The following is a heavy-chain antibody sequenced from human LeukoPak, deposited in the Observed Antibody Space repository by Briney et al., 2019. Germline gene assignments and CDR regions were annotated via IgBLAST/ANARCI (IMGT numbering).Heavy chain of an antibody. CDR3: ASELAACGGDRSSRLDY. CDR2: INSGGTSI. V-gene: IGHV3-74*01. J-gene: IGHJ4*02. CDR1: GFTFSSYW. Sequence: GGSLRLSCEASGFTFSSYWMHWVRQAPGKGLVWVSRINSGGTSISYADSVKGRFTISRDNAKNTLYLQMNSLRAEDTAVYYCASELAACGGDRSSRLDYWGQGTLVTVSS. D-gene: IGHD2-21*02.